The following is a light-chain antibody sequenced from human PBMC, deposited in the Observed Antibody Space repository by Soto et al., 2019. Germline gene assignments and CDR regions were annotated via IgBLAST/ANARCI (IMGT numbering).Light chain of an antibody. CDR2: GAS. CDR1: QAVGDK. J-gene: IGKJ2*02. CDR3: QQYNDWRT. V-gene: IGKV3-15*01. Sequence: ETVMTQSPATLSVSPGEGVTLSCRASQAVGDKLAWYQQKPGQAPRLLIHGASTRATDIPDRFSGSGSGTHFTLSISSPQPEDSAVYYCQQYNDWRTFGQGTKLEIK.